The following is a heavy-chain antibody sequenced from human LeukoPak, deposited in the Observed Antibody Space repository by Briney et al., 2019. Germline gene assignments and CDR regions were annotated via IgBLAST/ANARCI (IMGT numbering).Heavy chain of an antibody. Sequence: GGSLRLSCAASGFSFSSYSMNWVRQAPGKGLEWVSYISHTGSTMSYADSVKGRFTISRDTARNSLFLQMNGLRAEDTALYHCARGPTRSSSSWYYDYWGQGTLVTVSS. D-gene: IGHD3-22*01. CDR3: ARGPTRSSSSWYYDY. CDR1: GFSFSSYS. J-gene: IGHJ4*02. V-gene: IGHV3-48*04. CDR2: ISHTGSTM.